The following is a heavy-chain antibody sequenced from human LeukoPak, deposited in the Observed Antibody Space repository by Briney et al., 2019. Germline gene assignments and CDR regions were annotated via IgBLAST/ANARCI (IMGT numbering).Heavy chain of an antibody. CDR3: ARHRPTGGSYRLSGFDY. J-gene: IGHJ4*02. CDR1: GGSVSSGSYY. D-gene: IGHD1-26*01. Sequence: SETLSLTCTVSGGSVSSGSYYWGWIRQPPGKGLEWIGSIYYSGSTYYNPSLKSRVTISVDTSKNQFSLKLSSVTAADTAVYYCARHRPTGGSYRLSGFDYWGQGTLVTVSS. CDR2: IYYSGST. V-gene: IGHV4-39*01.